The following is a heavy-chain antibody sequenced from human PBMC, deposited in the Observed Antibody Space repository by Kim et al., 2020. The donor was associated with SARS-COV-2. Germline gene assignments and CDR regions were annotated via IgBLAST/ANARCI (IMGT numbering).Heavy chain of an antibody. J-gene: IGHJ4*02. D-gene: IGHD3-10*01. CDR1: GFTVSSNY. Sequence: GGSLRLSCAASGFTVSSNYMSWVRQAPGKGLEWVSVIYSGGSTYYADSVKGRFTISRDNSKNTLYLQMNSLRAEDTAVYYCATRITMVQGVNYSDYWGQGTLVTVSS. V-gene: IGHV3-53*01. CDR2: IYSGGST. CDR3: ATRITMVQGVNYSDY.